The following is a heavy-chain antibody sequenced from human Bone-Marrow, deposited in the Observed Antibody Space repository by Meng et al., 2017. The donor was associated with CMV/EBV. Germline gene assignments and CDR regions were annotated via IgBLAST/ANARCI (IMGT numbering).Heavy chain of an antibody. CDR1: GGTFSSYA. D-gene: IGHD4-11*01. V-gene: IGHV1-46*01. J-gene: IGHJ4*02. CDR3: VVNLGDYINYASSFDF. Sequence: ASVKVSCKASGGTFSSYAISWVRQAPGQGLEWMGIINPGGSTKYAEKFQGRVTMSRDTSTGTVYMELRSLRSEDTAVYYCVVNLGDYINYASSFDFWGQGTLVTVSS. CDR2: INPGGST.